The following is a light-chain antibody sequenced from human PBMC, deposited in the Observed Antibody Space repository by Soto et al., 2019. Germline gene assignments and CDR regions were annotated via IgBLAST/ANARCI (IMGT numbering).Light chain of an antibody. CDR3: QQYTCLWT. V-gene: IGKV1-5*03. CDR2: QAS. Sequence: IQMTQSPSTLSASVGDGVTITCRASRSLQTWLAWYQQKPGKVPKLLIYQASSLQNGVPARFIGSGSGTEFTLTISSLQPDDVATYYCQQYTCLWTFGPGTKVDIK. J-gene: IGKJ1*01. CDR1: RSLQTW.